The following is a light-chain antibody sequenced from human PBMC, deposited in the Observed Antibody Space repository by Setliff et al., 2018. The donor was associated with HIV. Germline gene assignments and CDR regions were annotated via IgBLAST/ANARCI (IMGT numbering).Light chain of an antibody. J-gene: IGLJ1*01. Sequence: QSALTQPASVSGSPGQSITISCTGTSNDVGRYDLVSWYQQHPARAPKLIIYQATRRPSGVSNRFSGSKSGNVASLTISGLQAEDEADYYCCSNTGSNTSVFGTGTKV. CDR1: SNDVGRYDL. V-gene: IGLV2-23*01. CDR2: QAT. CDR3: CSNTGSNTSV.